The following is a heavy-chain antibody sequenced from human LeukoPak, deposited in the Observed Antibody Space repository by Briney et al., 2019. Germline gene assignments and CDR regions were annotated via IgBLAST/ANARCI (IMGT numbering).Heavy chain of an antibody. CDR1: GFTFSSYG. D-gene: IGHD3-3*01. Sequence: GGSLRLSCAASGFTFSSYGMHWVRQAPGKGLEWVAVISYDGSNKYYADSVKGRFTISRDNSKNTLYLQMNSLRAEDTAVYYCARDQPGYYDFWSGYYGVDPWGQGTLVTVSS. V-gene: IGHV3-30*03. CDR3: ARDQPGYYDFWSGYYGVDP. CDR2: ISYDGSNK. J-gene: IGHJ5*02.